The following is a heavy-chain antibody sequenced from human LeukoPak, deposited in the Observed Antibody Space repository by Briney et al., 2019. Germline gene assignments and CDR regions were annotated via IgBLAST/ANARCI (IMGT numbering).Heavy chain of an antibody. D-gene: IGHD4-11*01. CDR2: VNHSGST. Sequence: SETLSLTCAVYGGSFSGYFWSWIRQPPGKRLEWIGEVNHSGSTNYNPSLKSRVTISVDTSKNQFSLKLSSVTAADTAVYYCARGRTTETTFYFYYHVVDVWGQGTTVTVSS. CDR1: GGSFSGYF. V-gene: IGHV4-34*01. J-gene: IGHJ6*02. CDR3: ARGRTTETTFYFYYHVVDV.